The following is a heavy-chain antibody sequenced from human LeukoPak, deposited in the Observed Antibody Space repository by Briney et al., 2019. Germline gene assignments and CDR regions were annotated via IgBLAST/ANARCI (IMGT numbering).Heavy chain of an antibody. Sequence: ASVKVSCKASGYTFTSYGISWVRQAPGQGLEWMGWISAYNGNTNYAQKLQGRVTMTTDTSTSTAYMELRSLRSDDTAVYYCARRYSSGWFGGAFDIWGQGTMVTFSS. D-gene: IGHD6-19*01. CDR2: ISAYNGNT. J-gene: IGHJ3*02. V-gene: IGHV1-18*01. CDR3: ARRYSSGWFGGAFDI. CDR1: GYTFTSYG.